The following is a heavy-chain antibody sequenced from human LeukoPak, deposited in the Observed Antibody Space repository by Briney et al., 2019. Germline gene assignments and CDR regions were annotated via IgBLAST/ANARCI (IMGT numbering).Heavy chain of an antibody. CDR1: GFTFSRYW. J-gene: IGHJ4*02. Sequence: GGSLRLSCAASGFTFSRYWMSWVRQAPGKGLEWVANIKQVGSEKDYVDSVKGRFTISRDNAKNSLYLQMNSLRAEDTGVYYCARGDTQSKYRQFDSWGQGSLVIVSS. CDR3: ARGDTQSKYRQFDS. D-gene: IGHD3-16*02. CDR2: IKQVGSEK. V-gene: IGHV3-7*04.